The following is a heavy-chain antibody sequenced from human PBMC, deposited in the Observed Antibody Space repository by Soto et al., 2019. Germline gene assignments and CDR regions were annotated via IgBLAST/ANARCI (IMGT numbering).Heavy chain of an antibody. V-gene: IGHV3-23*01. CDR1: GFTFSSYA. D-gene: IGHD6-19*01. CDR2: IRGSGGST. CDR3: AKDLYSSGWYLGGDAFDI. Sequence: GGSLRLSCAASGFTFSSYAMSWVRQAPGKGLEWVSAIRGSGGSTYYADSGKGRFNISRDNSKNTLYLQMNSLRAEDTAVYYCAKDLYSSGWYLGGDAFDIWGQGTMVTVSS. J-gene: IGHJ3*02.